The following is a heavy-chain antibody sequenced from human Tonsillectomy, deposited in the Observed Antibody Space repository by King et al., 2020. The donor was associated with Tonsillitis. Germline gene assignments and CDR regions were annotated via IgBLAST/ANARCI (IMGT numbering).Heavy chain of an antibody. D-gene: IGHD1-14*01. CDR1: GFIFSSYG. J-gene: IGHJ4*02. CDR3: ARERLYNVGWGIDH. V-gene: IGHV3-33*05. Sequence: VQLVESGGGVVQPGRSLRLSCETSGFIFSSYGMHWVRQAPGKGLEWVATISFDGANKHHSESVTGRFTIPRDNSKNTMYLQMNSLRAEDTAVYYCARERLYNVGWGIDHWGQGTLVTVSS. CDR2: ISFDGANK.